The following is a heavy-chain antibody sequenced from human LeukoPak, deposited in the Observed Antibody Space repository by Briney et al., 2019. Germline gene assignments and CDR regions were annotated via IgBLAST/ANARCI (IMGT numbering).Heavy chain of an antibody. Sequence: SETLSLTCAVSGDSISSSNWWSWVRQRPGTGLEWIGEIFHSGSTNYNPSLKSRVTISVDKFKNHFSLNLSSVTAADTAVYYCATSGFDPWGQGTLVTVSS. J-gene: IGHJ5*02. CDR3: ATSGFDP. V-gene: IGHV4-4*02. CDR1: GDSISSSNW. CDR2: IFHSGST.